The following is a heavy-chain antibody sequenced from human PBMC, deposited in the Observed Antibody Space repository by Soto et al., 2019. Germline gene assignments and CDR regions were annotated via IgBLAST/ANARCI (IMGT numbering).Heavy chain of an antibody. CDR2: IHHSGIT. CDR1: GGSFSAYS. D-gene: IGHD6-19*01. V-gene: IGHV4-34*01. J-gene: IGHJ5*02. Sequence: QVQLQQWGAGLLKPSETLSLTCAVYGGSFSAYSWTWIRQPPGKGLEWIGEIHHSGITNYNPSLKSRLTLSVDTSKNQFSLKLRAVPASDTAVYYCVRGQCVAVIESEEKFFDPWCEGPPVTVSS. CDR3: VRGQCVAVIESEEKFFDP.